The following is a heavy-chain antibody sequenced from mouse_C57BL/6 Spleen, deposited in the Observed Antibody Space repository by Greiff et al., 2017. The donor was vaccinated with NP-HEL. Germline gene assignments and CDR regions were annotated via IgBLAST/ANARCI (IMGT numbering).Heavy chain of an antibody. CDR1: GYTFTSYW. D-gene: IGHD2-1*01. CDR3: ARWGNYYAMDY. V-gene: IGHV1-69*01. CDR2: IDPSDSYT. J-gene: IGHJ4*01. Sequence: QVQLQQPGAELVMPGASVKLSCKASGYTFTSYWMHWVKQRPGQGLEWIGEIDPSDSYTNYNQQFKGKSTLTVDKSSRTAYMQLSSLTSEDSAVYYCARWGNYYAMDYWGQGTSVTVSS.